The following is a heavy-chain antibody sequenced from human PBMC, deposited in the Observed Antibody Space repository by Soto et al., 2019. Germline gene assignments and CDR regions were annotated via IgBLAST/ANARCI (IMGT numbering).Heavy chain of an antibody. V-gene: IGHV1-69*02. Sequence: SVKVSCKASGGTFSSYSISWVRPAPGQGIEWMGRIIPILGIANYAQKFQGRVTITADKSTSTAYMELSSLRSEDTAVYYCARGYYWNSRVYWGQGTLVTVSS. CDR1: GGTFSSYS. D-gene: IGHD1-7*01. J-gene: IGHJ4*02. CDR3: ARGYYWNSRVY. CDR2: IIPILGIA.